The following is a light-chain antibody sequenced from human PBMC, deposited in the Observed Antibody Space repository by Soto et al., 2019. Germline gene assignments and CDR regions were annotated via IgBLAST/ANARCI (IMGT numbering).Light chain of an antibody. CDR3: QQFNSYPIT. CDR1: QSISSW. CDR2: KAS. V-gene: IGKV1-5*03. J-gene: IGKJ5*01. Sequence: DCQMTQSPATLSASVGDRVTITCRASQSISSWLAWYQQKPGKAPKLLIYKASTLESGVPSRFSGSGSGTEFTLTISSLQPEDFATYYYQQFNSYPITFAQGTRLEIK.